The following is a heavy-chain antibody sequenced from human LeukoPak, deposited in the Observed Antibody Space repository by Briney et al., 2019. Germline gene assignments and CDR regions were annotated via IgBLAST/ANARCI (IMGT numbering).Heavy chain of an antibody. J-gene: IGHJ5*02. CDR1: GFTFSSYW. CDR3: AQEHVDSSGYYYVPNWFDP. D-gene: IGHD3-22*01. Sequence: GGSLRLSCTPSGFTFSSYWMSWVRQAPGKGLEWVANIKQDGSAKYYVDSVKDRFTISRDNAKNSLYLQMNSLRAEDTAVYYCAQEHVDSSGYYYVPNWFDPWGQGTLVIVSS. CDR2: IKQDGSAK. V-gene: IGHV3-7*01.